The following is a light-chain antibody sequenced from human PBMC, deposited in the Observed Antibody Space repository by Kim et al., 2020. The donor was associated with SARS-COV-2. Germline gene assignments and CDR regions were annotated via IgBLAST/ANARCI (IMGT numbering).Light chain of an antibody. CDR2: YDS. CDR1: AINAKY. CDR3: QVWDSSTNHYV. V-gene: IGLV3-21*04. Sequence: PGRTARSSCEGDAINAKYVHWYQQKPAQAPVLVMFYDSDRPPGIPERFSGSNSGSTATLTISRADAGDEADYYCQVWDSSTNHYVFGSGTKVTVL. J-gene: IGLJ1*01.